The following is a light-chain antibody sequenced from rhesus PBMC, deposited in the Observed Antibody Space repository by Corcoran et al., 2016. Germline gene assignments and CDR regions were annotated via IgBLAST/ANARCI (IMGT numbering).Light chain of an antibody. CDR1: QGITTH. Sequence: DIQMTQSPSPLSASVGDRVTITCRASQGITTHLTWYQPKRGKPPKRLIYAGSSLESGVPSRFSGSVAGTDVTPTLGSPQPEDFATYYCLQYNSDPPSFGQGTNVEMK. CDR2: AGS. V-gene: IGKV1-43*02. CDR3: LQYNSDPPS. J-gene: IGKJ1*01.